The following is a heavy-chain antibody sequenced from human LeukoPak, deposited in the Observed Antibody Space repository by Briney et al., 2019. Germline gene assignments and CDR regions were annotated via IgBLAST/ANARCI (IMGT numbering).Heavy chain of an antibody. CDR1: GFTFSSYW. CDR3: ARGGPSSGLGY. V-gene: IGHV3-74*01. CDR2: INSDGSST. J-gene: IGHJ4*02. D-gene: IGHD6-19*01. Sequence: GGSLRLSCAASGFTFSSYWMHWVRQAPGKGLVWVSRINSDGSSTSYADSVKGRFTISRDNAKNTLYLQMNSLRAEDTAVYCCARGGPSSGLGYWGQGTLVTVSS.